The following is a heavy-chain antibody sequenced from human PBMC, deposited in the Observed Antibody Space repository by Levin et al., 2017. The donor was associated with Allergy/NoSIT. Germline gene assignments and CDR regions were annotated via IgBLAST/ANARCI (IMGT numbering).Heavy chain of an antibody. CDR2: ISSSSSYI. CDR3: AREWHYGMDV. Sequence: SCAASGFSFSSYSVNWVRQAPGKGLEWVSSISSSSSYIYYTDSVKGRFTISRDNAKNSLYLQMDSPRVEDTAVYYCAREWHYGMDVWGQGTTVTVSS. J-gene: IGHJ6*02. CDR1: GFSFSSYS. D-gene: IGHD5-24*01. V-gene: IGHV3-21*01.